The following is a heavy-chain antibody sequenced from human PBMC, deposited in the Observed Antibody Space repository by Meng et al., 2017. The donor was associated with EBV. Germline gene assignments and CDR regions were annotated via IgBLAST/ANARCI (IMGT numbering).Heavy chain of an antibody. J-gene: IGHJ4*02. D-gene: IGHD3-10*01. CDR2: LIPMSGAP. Sequence: QVQLEQSWAEVKTPGSSVRVSCRTSGVTFRSDAVSLVRQAPGQGLEWMGGLIPMSGAPHYAQKFQDRVTIIADESTSTHSMELNNLRFEDTAMYYCASESGRGFTPDYWGQGTLVTVS. CDR1: GVTFRSDA. V-gene: IGHV1-69*01. CDR3: ASESGRGFTPDY.